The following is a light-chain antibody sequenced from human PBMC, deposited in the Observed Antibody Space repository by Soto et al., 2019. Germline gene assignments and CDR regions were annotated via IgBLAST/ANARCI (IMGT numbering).Light chain of an antibody. Sequence: DIQMTQSPSSLSASVGDRVTITCRASQNIANFLNWYQQKPGNAPKLLIYAASTLQSGVPSRFSGSGSGTNFTLTISSLQPEDFATYYCQQVNSYPPLTFGPGTKVDIK. J-gene: IGKJ3*01. CDR3: QQVNSYPPLT. CDR1: QNIANF. V-gene: IGKV1-39*01. CDR2: AAS.